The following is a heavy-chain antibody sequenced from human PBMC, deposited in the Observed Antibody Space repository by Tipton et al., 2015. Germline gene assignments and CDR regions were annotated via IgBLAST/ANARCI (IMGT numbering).Heavy chain of an antibody. CDR2: ISGTSSYR. D-gene: IGHD1-14*01. V-gene: IGHV3-21*01. J-gene: IGHJ6*02. Sequence: SLRLSCTASGFIFCGYRINWVRQAPGKGLEWVSSISGTSSYRYYADSVQGRFTISRDNAKNSLFLQMNNLTAEDTAVYYCARDQKRQPTYNYYGLDVWGQGTTVTVSS. CDR3: ARDQKRQPTYNYYGLDV. CDR1: GFIFCGYR.